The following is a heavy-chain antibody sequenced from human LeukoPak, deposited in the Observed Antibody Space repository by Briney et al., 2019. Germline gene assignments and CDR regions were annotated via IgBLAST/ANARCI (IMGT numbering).Heavy chain of an antibody. D-gene: IGHD3-22*01. J-gene: IGHJ6*03. CDR3: ASSGYYLSRQDYYYMDV. CDR1: GFTFSGSA. CDR2: INSVGSST. Sequence: GGSLRLSCAASGFTFSGSAMHWVRQASGKGLVWVSRINSVGSSTSYADSVRGRFTISRDNARDTLYLQMNSLRAEDSAVYYCASSGYYLSRQDYYYMDVWGKGTTVTVSS. V-gene: IGHV3-74*01.